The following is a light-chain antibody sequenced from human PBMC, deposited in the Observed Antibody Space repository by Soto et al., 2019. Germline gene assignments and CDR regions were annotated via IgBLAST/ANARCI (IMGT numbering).Light chain of an antibody. V-gene: IGLV1-51*02. Sequence: QYVLTQPPSVSAAPGQKVTISCSGSSSNIEKNYVSWYQQFPGTAPRVLIYENDKRPSGIPDRFSGSKFGTSATLGITGLQTGDEADYYCGSYDDSLGGWVFGGGTKLTVL. CDR1: SSNIEKNY. CDR3: GSYDDSLGGWV. J-gene: IGLJ3*02. CDR2: END.